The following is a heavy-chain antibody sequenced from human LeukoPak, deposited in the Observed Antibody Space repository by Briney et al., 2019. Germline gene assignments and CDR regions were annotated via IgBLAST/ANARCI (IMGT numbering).Heavy chain of an antibody. Sequence: GGSLGLSCAASEFTFSSHSMNWVRQAPGKGLEWVSYISSSGSTIYYADSVKGRFTISRDNSKNTLYLQMNSLRAEDTAVYYCAKDFASSSWYGVYYYGMDVWGQGTTVTVSS. J-gene: IGHJ6*02. CDR1: EFTFSSHS. D-gene: IGHD6-13*01. V-gene: IGHV3-48*01. CDR3: AKDFASSSWYGVYYYGMDV. CDR2: ISSSGSTI.